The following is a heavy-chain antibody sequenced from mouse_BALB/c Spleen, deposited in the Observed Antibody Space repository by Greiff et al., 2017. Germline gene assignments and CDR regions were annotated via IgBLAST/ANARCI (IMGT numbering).Heavy chain of an antibody. V-gene: IGHV5-4*02. J-gene: IGHJ2*01. CDR1: GFTFSDYY. CDR2: ISDGGSYT. CDR3: ARVFDY. Sequence: EVNVVESGGGLVKPGGSLKLSCAASGFTFSDYYMYWVRQTPEKRLEWVATISDGGSYTYYPDSVKGRFTISRDNAKNNLYLQMSSLKSEDTAMYYCARVFDYWGQGTTLTVSS.